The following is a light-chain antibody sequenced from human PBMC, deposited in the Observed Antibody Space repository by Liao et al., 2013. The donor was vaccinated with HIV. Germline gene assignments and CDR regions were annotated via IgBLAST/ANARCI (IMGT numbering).Light chain of an antibody. J-gene: IGLJ1*01. V-gene: IGLV3-1*01. CDR1: KLGDKY. Sequence: SYELTQPPSVSVPPGQTASITCSGEKLGDKYVHWYQQKPGQSPILVIYEDFKRPPGIPERFSGSNSGNTATLTISGTQAMDEADYYCQAWDSSTGVFGTGTKVTVL. CDR2: EDF. CDR3: QAWDSSTGV.